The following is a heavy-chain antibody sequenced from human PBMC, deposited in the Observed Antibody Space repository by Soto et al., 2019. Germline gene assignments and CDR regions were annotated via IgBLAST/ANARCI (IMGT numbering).Heavy chain of an antibody. D-gene: IGHD3-16*01. Sequence: PSETLSLTCAVYGGSFSGYYWTWIRQPPGTGLEWIGEINHSGSTNYNPSLKSRVTISVDTSKNQFSLNLTSVTAADTAVYYCARHGLTAYMVYYFDFWGQGTLVTVSS. CDR2: INHSGST. V-gene: IGHV4-34*01. J-gene: IGHJ4*02. CDR3: ARHGLTAYMVYYFDF. CDR1: GGSFSGYY.